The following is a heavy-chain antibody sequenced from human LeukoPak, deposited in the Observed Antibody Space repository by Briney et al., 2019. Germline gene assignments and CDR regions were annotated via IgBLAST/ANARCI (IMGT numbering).Heavy chain of an antibody. V-gene: IGHV3-30*02. Sequence: GGSLRLSCAASGFTFSSYGMHWVRQAPGKGLEWVAFIRYDGSNKYYADSVKGRFTISRDNAKNSLSLEMNSLRAEDTAVYYCVRGFHYGLDVWGQGTTVTVSS. J-gene: IGHJ6*02. CDR1: GFTFSSYG. CDR2: IRYDGSNK. D-gene: IGHD3-10*01. CDR3: VRGFHYGLDV.